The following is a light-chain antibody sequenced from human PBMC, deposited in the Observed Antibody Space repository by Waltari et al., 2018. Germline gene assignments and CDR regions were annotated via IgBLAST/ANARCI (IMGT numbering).Light chain of an antibody. Sequence: DIVVTQSPATLSVSPGERATLSCRASHTVKSDLAWYQHKPGQAPRLLIYGASSRATGIPARFSGSGSGTEFTLTISSLRSEDFAFYYCQQYHNWPRTFGQGTKVEIK. CDR2: GAS. CDR1: HTVKSD. J-gene: IGKJ1*01. CDR3: QQYHNWPRT. V-gene: IGKV3-15*01.